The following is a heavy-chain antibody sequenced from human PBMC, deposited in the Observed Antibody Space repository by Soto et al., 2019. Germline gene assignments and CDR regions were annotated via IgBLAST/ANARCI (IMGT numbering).Heavy chain of an antibody. CDR2: ISGGSPKE. J-gene: IGHJ3*01. CDR3: ARAFFYQGSDSRGYSFDAFDF. V-gene: IGHV3-23*01. Sequence: GGSLRLSCEASGFPFDNYAMSWVRQAPGKGLEWVSAISGGSPKEFYAESVKGRFTISRDNSKNTLFLEMNSLRADDAALYYCARAFFYQGSDSRGYSFDAFDFWGPGTLVTVSS. D-gene: IGHD3-22*01. CDR1: GFPFDNYA.